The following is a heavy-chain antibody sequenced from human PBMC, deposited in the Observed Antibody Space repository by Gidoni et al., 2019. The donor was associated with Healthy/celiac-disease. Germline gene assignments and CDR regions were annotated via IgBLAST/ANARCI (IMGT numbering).Heavy chain of an antibody. CDR1: GFTFGDYA. D-gene: IGHD3-3*01. J-gene: IGHJ6*02. CDR3: TRDLTITICMDV. Sequence: VQPGRSLRLSCTASGFTFGDYAMSWVRQAPGKGLEWVGFIRSKAYGGTTEYAASVKGRFTISRDDSKSIAYLQMNSLKTEDTAVYYCTRDLTITICMDVWGQGTTVTVSS. V-gene: IGHV3-49*04. CDR2: IRSKAYGGTT.